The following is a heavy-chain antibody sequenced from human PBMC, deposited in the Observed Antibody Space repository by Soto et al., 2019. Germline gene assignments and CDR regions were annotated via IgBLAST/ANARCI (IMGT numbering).Heavy chain of an antibody. V-gene: IGHV4-34*01. D-gene: IGHD3-10*01. Sequence: SETLSLTCAVYGGSFSGYYWSWIRQPPGKGLEWIGEINHSGSTNYNPSLKSRVTISVDTSKNHFSLKLSSVTAADTAVYYCPRLPGGLTYHMDVWGKGTTVS. CDR1: GGSFSGYY. CDR3: PRLPGGLTYHMDV. J-gene: IGHJ6*03. CDR2: INHSGST.